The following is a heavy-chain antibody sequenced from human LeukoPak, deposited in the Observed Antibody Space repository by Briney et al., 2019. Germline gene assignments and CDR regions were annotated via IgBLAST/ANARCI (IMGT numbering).Heavy chain of an antibody. CDR2: INPNSGGT. Sequence: ASVKASCKASVYTFTGYYMHWVRQAPGQGLEWMGWINPNSGGTNYAQKFQGRVTMTRDTSISTAYMELSRLRSDDTAVYYCAGNIVVVPAAIGWFDPWGQGTLVTVSS. CDR3: AGNIVVVPAAIGWFDP. CDR1: VYTFTGYY. J-gene: IGHJ5*02. V-gene: IGHV1-2*02. D-gene: IGHD2-2*01.